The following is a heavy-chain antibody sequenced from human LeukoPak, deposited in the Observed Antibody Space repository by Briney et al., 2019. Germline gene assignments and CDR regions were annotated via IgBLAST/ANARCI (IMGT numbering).Heavy chain of an antibody. Sequence: SETLSLTCTVSGGSISSTSYYWGWIHQPPGKGLEWIGSIYYSGSTYYHPSLKSRVTISVDTSKNQFSLKLTSVTAADTAVYYCASYYDFWSGHSEYWGQGTLVTVSS. J-gene: IGHJ4*02. CDR2: IYYSGST. CDR1: GGSISSTSYY. D-gene: IGHD3-3*01. V-gene: IGHV4-39*01. CDR3: ASYYDFWSGHSEY.